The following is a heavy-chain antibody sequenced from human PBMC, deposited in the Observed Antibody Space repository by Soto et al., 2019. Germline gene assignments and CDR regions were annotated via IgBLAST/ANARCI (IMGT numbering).Heavy chain of an antibody. J-gene: IGHJ4*02. D-gene: IGHD4-17*01. Sequence: QVQLVQSGAEVKKPGASVKVSCKASGYTFTSYGISWVRQAPGQGLEWMGWISAYNGNTNYAQKLQGRVTMTTDTSTRTGYMELRILRSDDTAVYYCARCDYGDYFLPDDDAIQAGSIDYWGQGTLVTVSS. CDR2: ISAYNGNT. CDR1: GYTFTSYG. CDR3: ARCDYGDYFLPDDDAIQAGSIDY. V-gene: IGHV1-18*01.